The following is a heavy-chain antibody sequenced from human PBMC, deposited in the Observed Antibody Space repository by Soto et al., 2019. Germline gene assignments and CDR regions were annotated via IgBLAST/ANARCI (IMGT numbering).Heavy chain of an antibody. CDR2: VYDGGRT. CDR3: ARDSPYYQQHCYPLEV. D-gene: IGHD2-15*01. J-gene: IGHJ6*02. Sequence: WETLSLTCSVSRGSISAYYWSWIRQSAGEGLEWIGRVYDGGRTNYNPSLKSRVTMSVDTSRNQISLKLTSVTAADTAVYYCARDSPYYQQHCYPLEVWGQGTTDTVS. V-gene: IGHV4-4*07. CDR1: RGSISAYY.